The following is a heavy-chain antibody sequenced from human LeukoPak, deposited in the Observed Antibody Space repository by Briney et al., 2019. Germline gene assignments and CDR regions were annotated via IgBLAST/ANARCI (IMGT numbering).Heavy chain of an antibody. V-gene: IGHV3-21*01. CDR2: ISTSSTYI. D-gene: IGHD1-20*01. CDR1: GFTFSSYA. Sequence: GGSLRLSCAASGFTFSSYAMNWVRQAPGKGLEWVSSISTSSTYIYYADSVKGRFTISRDNAKNSLYLQMNSLRAEDTAVYYCARDPPFIIGTTFFDYWGQGTLVTVSS. CDR3: ARDPPFIIGTTFFDY. J-gene: IGHJ4*02.